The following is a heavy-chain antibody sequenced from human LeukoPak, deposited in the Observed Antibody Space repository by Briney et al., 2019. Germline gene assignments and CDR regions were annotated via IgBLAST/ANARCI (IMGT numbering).Heavy chain of an antibody. CDR1: GGTFSSYA. Sequence: ASVKVSCKASGGTFSSYAISWVRQAPGKGLEWMGGFDPEDGETIYAQKFQGRVTMTEDTSTDTAYMELSSLRSEDTAVYYCATGEIGYCSSTSCYPDYWGQGTLVTVSS. CDR3: ATGEIGYCSSTSCYPDY. D-gene: IGHD2-2*01. CDR2: FDPEDGET. J-gene: IGHJ4*02. V-gene: IGHV1-24*01.